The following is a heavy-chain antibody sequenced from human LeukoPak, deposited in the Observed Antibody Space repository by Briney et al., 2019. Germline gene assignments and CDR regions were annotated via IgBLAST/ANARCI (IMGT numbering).Heavy chain of an antibody. J-gene: IGHJ4*02. Sequence: GGPPRLSCAVSGITLSNYGMRWVRQAPGKGLEWVAGISDSGGRTNYADSVKGRFTISRDNPKNTLYLQMNSLRAEDTAVYFCAKRGVVIRVILVGFHKEAYYFDSWGQGALVTVSS. D-gene: IGHD3-22*01. CDR1: GITLSNYG. CDR2: ISDSGGRT. V-gene: IGHV3-23*01. CDR3: AKRGVVIRVILVGFHKEAYYFDS.